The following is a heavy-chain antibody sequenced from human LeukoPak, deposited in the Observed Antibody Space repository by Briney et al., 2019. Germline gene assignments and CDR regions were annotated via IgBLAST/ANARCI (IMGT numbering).Heavy chain of an antibody. D-gene: IGHD4-17*01. V-gene: IGHV3-23*01. Sequence: PGGSLRLSCAASGFTFSSYAMSWVRQAPGKGLEWVSAISGSGGSTYYADSVKGRFTISRDNAKNSLYLQMNSLRAEDTAVYYCARDDYGDYVYFDYWGQGTLVTVSS. J-gene: IGHJ4*02. CDR1: GFTFSSYA. CDR3: ARDDYGDYVYFDY. CDR2: ISGSGGST.